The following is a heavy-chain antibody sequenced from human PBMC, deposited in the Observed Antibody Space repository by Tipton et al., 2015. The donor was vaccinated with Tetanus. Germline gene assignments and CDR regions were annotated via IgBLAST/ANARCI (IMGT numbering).Heavy chain of an antibody. J-gene: IGHJ4*02. V-gene: IGHV4-31*03. CDR3: ARNRPPRGYPYGGFHS. D-gene: IGHD5-12*01. CDR1: GGSISTGGYS. Sequence: TLSLTCTVSGGSISTGGYSWNWIRQHPGKGLEWIGYIYDSGNTLYNPSLKSRATMSIDASKTHFSPKLTSVTAADTAVYYCARNRPPRGYPYGGFHSWGQGTLVTVSS. CDR2: IYDSGNT.